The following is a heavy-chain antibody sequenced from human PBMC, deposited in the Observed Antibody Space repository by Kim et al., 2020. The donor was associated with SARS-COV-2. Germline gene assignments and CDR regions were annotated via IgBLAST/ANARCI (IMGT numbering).Heavy chain of an antibody. D-gene: IGHD3-22*01. J-gene: IGHJ4*02. CDR3: ARDLPSYDSSGYYYVHGDY. CDR1: GFTFSSYW. Sequence: GGSLRLSCAASGFTFSSYWMSWVRQAPGKGLEWVANIKQDGSEKYYVDSVKGRFTISRDNAKNSLYLQMNSLRAEDTAVYYCARDLPSYDSSGYYYVHGDYWGQGTLVTVSS. CDR2: IKQDGSEK. V-gene: IGHV3-7*03.